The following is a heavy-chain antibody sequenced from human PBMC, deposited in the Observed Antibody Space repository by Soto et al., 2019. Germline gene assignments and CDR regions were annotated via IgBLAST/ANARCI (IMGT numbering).Heavy chain of an antibody. CDR1: GFTFSSYG. J-gene: IGHJ3*02. D-gene: IGHD2-2*01. CDR3: AREAPEVLDDAFDI. Sequence: QVQLVESGGGVVQPGRSLRLSCAASGFTFSSYGMHWVRQAPGKGLEWVAVIWYDGSNKYYADSVKGRFTISRDNSKNTLYLQMNSLRAEDTAVYYCAREAPEVLDDAFDIWGQGTMVTVSS. V-gene: IGHV3-33*01. CDR2: IWYDGSNK.